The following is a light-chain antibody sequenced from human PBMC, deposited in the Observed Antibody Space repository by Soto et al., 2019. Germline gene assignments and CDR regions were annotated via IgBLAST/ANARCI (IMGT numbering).Light chain of an antibody. V-gene: IGLV2-8*01. CDR1: SSDVGYYNY. Sequence: QSSLTQPPSASGSPGQSVTISCTGTSSDVGYYNYVSWYQQHPGKAPKLMIYEVNNRPSGVPDRFSGSRSGNTASLTVSGLQAEDEASYYCSSHAGRTNYVIFGGGTKLTV. CDR2: EVN. J-gene: IGLJ2*01. CDR3: SSHAGRTNYVI.